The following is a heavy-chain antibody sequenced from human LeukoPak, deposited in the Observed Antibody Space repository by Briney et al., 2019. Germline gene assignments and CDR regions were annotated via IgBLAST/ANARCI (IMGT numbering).Heavy chain of an antibody. CDR3: AKSDGWTSSGWWGGVNYFDY. D-gene: IGHD6-19*01. CDR1: GFTFSSYA. J-gene: IGHJ4*02. V-gene: IGHV3-23*01. Sequence: QPGGSLRLSCAASGFTFSSYAMSWVRQAPGKGLEWVSAISGSGGSTYYADSVKGRFTISRDNSKNTLYLQMNSLRAEDTAVYYCAKSDGWTSSGWWGGVNYFDYWGQGTLVTVSS. CDR2: ISGSGGST.